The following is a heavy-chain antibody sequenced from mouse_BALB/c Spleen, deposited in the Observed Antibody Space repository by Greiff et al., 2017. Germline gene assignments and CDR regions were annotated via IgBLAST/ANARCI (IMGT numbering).Heavy chain of an antibody. D-gene: IGHD2-10*02. CDR1: GYTFTSYW. CDR3: ARRRYGNYPYAMDY. V-gene: IGHV1S81*02. J-gene: IGHJ4*01. CDR2: INPSNGRT. Sequence: VQLQQPGAELVKPGASVKLSCKASGYTFTSYWMHWVKQRPGQGLEWIGEINPSNGRTNYNEKFKSKATLTVDKSSSTAYMQLSSLTSEDSAVYYCARRRYGNYPYAMDYWGQGTSVTVSS.